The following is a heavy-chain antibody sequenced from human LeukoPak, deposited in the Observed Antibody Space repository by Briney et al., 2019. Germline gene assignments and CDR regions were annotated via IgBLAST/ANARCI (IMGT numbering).Heavy chain of an antibody. CDR1: GFTFSSYG. D-gene: IGHD2-15*01. CDR2: ISYDGSNK. J-gene: IGHJ4*02. CDR3: ARRYCSGGSCYSYFDY. Sequence: PGGSLRLSCAASGFTFSSYGMHWVRQAPGKGLEWVAVISYDGSNKYYADSVKGRFTISRDNSKNTLYLQMNSLRAEDTAVYYCARRYCSGGSCYSYFDYWGQGTLVTVSS. V-gene: IGHV3-30*03.